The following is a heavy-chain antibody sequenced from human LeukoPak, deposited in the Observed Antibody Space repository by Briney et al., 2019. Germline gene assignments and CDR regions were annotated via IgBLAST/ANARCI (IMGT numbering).Heavy chain of an antibody. Sequence: SETLSLTCTVSGGSISSYYWSWIRQPPGKGLEWIGYIYYSGSTNYNPSLKSRVTISVDTSKNQFSLKLSSVTAADTAVYYCARGGGRPTDYWAREPWSPSPQ. J-gene: IGHJ4*02. CDR1: GGSISSYY. CDR2: IYYSGST. V-gene: IGHV4-59*01. D-gene: IGHD3-16*01. CDR3: ARGGGRPTDY.